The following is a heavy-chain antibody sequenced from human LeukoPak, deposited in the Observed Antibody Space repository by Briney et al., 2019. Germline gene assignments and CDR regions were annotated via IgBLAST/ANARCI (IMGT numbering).Heavy chain of an antibody. J-gene: IGHJ6*02. CDR3: ARSKLVSGYYYFYGMDV. CDR1: GGSINSYY. Sequence: KSSETLSLTCTVSGGSINSYYWSWIRQPPGKGLEWIGYIYYSGSTNYNPSLKSRVTISVDTSKNQFSLTLNSVTAADTAVYYCARSKLVSGYYYFYGMDVWGQGTTVTVSS. V-gene: IGHV4-59*08. D-gene: IGHD6-6*01. CDR2: IYYSGST.